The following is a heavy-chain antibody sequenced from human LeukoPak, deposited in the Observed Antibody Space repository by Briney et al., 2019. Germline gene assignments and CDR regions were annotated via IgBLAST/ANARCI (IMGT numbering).Heavy chain of an antibody. J-gene: IGHJ4*02. Sequence: SVKVSCKASGGTFSSYAISWVRQAPGQGLEWMGGIIPIFGTANYAQKFQGRVTITADESTSTAYMELSSLRSEDTAVYYCAGGGAYYYDSSGYLPHWGQGTLVTVSS. D-gene: IGHD3-22*01. CDR2: IIPIFGTA. CDR1: GGTFSSYA. V-gene: IGHV1-69*13. CDR3: AGGGAYYYDSSGYLPH.